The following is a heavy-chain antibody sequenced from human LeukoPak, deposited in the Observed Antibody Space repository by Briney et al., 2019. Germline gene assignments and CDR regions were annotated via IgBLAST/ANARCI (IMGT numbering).Heavy chain of an antibody. J-gene: IGHJ5*02. CDR1: GGSISSSSYY. Sequence: SETLSLTCTVSGGSISSSSYYWGWIRQPPGKGLEWIGSIYYSGSTYYSPSLKSRVTMSVDTSKNQFSLKLSSVTAADTAVYYCARAIAVAGTSKWFDPWGQGTLVTVSS. CDR2: IYYSGST. CDR3: ARAIAVAGTSKWFDP. D-gene: IGHD6-19*01. V-gene: IGHV4-39*07.